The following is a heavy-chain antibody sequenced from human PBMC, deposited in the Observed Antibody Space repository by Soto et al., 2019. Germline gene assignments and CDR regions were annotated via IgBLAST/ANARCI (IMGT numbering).Heavy chain of an antibody. CDR2: IMPVFRTP. V-gene: IGHV1-69*12. CDR1: GGTFSNSA. Sequence: QVHLEQSGAEVKKPGSSVKVSCKASGGTFSNSAISWVRQAPGQGLEWMGGIMPVFRTPDYAQKFQGRVTVTADESTSTAYMELSGLRSDDTAVYYCARDKDQPQLGGNYYYILDVWGQGTTVTVSS. CDR3: ARDKDQPQLGGNYYYILDV. J-gene: IGHJ6*02. D-gene: IGHD2-2*01.